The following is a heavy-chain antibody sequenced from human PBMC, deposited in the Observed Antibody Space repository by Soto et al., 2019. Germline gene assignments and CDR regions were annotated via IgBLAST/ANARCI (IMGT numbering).Heavy chain of an antibody. J-gene: IGHJ5*02. CDR3: ARVGPWVPYYYDSSPYTFENWFDP. CDR1: GYYISSGYY. D-gene: IGHD3-22*01. Sequence: KPSETLSLTCAVSGYYISSGYYWGWLRQPPGKGLEWIGSIYHRGSTYYNPSLNSRVTLSIDMPNNHVSLILNSVTAADTAVYYCARVGPWVPYYYDSSPYTFENWFDPWGQGTLVTVSS. V-gene: IGHV4-38-2*01. CDR2: IYHRGST.